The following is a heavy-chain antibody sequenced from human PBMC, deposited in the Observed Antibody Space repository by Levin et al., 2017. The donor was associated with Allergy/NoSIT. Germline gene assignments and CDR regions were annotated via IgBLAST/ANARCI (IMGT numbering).Heavy chain of an antibody. J-gene: IGHJ4*02. CDR1: GFLFSSHA. CDR2: ISYDGSKK. CDR3: ARDFMSDNDYESSSIDY. D-gene: IGHD3-22*01. V-gene: IGHV3-30*04. Sequence: GGSLRLSCAGSGFLFSSHAIHWVRQAPGKGLEWVTLISYDGSKKYYADSVEGRVTISRDNSKNTVYLEMISLRAEDTAVYYCARDFMSDNDYESSSIDYWGQGILVTVSS.